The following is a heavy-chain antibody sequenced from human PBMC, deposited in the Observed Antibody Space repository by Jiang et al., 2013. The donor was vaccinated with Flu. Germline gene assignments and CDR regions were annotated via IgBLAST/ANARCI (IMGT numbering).Heavy chain of an antibody. CDR1: GFSLSTTGVG. CDR3: VHRMPRATYFRH. CDR2: IYWDDDK. Sequence: KPTQTLTLTCTFSGFSLSTTGVGVGWIRQTPGKALEWLALIYWDDDKRYRPSLTDRLTITKDTSNNRVVLTLTNVDPLDTATYFCVHRMPRATYFRHWGQGTLVTVSS. V-gene: IGHV2-5*02. D-gene: IGHD2-2*01. J-gene: IGHJ1*01.